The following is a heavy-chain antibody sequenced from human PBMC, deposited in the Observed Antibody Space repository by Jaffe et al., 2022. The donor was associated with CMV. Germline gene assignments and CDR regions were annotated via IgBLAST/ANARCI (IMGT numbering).Heavy chain of an antibody. CDR3: TRVKYQLLYNYYYMDV. CDR2: IRSKAYGGTT. V-gene: IGHV3-49*04. Sequence: EVQLVESGGGLVQPGRSLRLSCTASGFTFGDYAMSWVRQAPGKGLEWVGFIRSKAYGGTTEYAASVKGRFTISRDDSKSIAYLQMNSLKTEDTAVYYCTRVKYQLLYNYYYMDVWGKGTTVTVSS. J-gene: IGHJ6*03. CDR1: GFTFGDYA. D-gene: IGHD2-2*02.